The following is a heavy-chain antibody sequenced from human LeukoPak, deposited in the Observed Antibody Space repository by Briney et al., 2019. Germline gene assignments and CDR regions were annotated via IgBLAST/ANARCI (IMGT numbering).Heavy chain of an antibody. CDR1: GGSIRSGDFY. CDR2: IYYSGTT. J-gene: IGHJ3*02. D-gene: IGHD3-10*01. CDR3: ARRSVTSMAFDI. Sequence: NPSETLSLTCTVSGGSIRSGDFYWSWIRQHPGKGLEWIGYIYYSGTTYYSPSLKSRVTISVDTSKNQFSLKLSSVTAADTAVYYCARRSVTSMAFDIWGQGTMVTVSS. V-gene: IGHV4-30-4*08.